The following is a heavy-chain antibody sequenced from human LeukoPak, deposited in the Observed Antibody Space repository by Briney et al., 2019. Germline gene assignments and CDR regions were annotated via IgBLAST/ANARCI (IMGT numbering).Heavy chain of an antibody. Sequence: GGSLRLSCAASGFTFSSYWMSWVRQAPGRGLEWVANIKKDGSEKYYVDSVKGRFTISRDNAKTSLYLQMNSLRAEDTAVYYCARDLSGVAGYTYGRGIDYWGQGTLVTVSS. CDR2: IKKDGSEK. D-gene: IGHD5-18*01. J-gene: IGHJ4*02. V-gene: IGHV3-7*01. CDR1: GFTFSSYW. CDR3: ARDLSGVAGYTYGRGIDY.